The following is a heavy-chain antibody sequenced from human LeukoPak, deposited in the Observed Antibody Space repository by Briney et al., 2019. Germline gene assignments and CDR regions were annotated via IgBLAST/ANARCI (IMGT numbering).Heavy chain of an antibody. D-gene: IGHD3-22*01. CDR1: GFAFSIYA. CDR2: ISSSGDYT. Sequence: GGSLRLSCVASGFAFSIYAMSWVRQAPGKGLEWVSSISSSGDYTYYTDPVKGRFTISRDNSKDTLYLQMNSLRAEDTAVYYCAKDRPNYHESNGHYYRRNGDYWGQGTLVTVSS. J-gene: IGHJ4*02. CDR3: AKDRPNYHESNGHYYRRNGDY. V-gene: IGHV3-23*01.